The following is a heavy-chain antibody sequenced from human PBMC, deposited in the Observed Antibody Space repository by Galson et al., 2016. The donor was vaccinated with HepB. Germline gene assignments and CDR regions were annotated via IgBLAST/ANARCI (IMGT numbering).Heavy chain of an antibody. D-gene: IGHD4-17*01. J-gene: IGHJ4*02. CDR1: GYILTSYY. Sequence: SVKVSCKASGYILTSYYIHWVRQAPGQGLEWMGIINPSGGSRTYAQKFQGRVTMTRDTSTSTVYMELSSLRSEDTAAYYCARGGYGDYLDYWGQGTLVTVSS. CDR2: INPSGGSR. V-gene: IGHV1-46*01. CDR3: ARGGYGDYLDY.